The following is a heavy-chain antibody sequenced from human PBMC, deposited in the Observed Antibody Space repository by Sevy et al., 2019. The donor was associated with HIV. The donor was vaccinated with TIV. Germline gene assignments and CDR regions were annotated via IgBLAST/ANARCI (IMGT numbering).Heavy chain of an antibody. D-gene: IGHD3-3*01. V-gene: IGHV3-30*03. CDR3: AHSSGLYGYYYGMDV. CDR2: ISYDGSKK. CDR1: GATFSSYG. Sequence: GGSLRLSCAASGATFSSYGIHWVRQAPGKGLEWVAVISYDGSKKNHAESMKGRFTISRDNSKNTLYLEMSSLRPDDTAVYYCAHSSGLYGYYYGMDVWGQGTTVTVSS. J-gene: IGHJ6*02.